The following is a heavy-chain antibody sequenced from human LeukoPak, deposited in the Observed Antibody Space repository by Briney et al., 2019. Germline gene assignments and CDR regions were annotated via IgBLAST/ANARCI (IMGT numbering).Heavy chain of an antibody. CDR2: IIPYNGDT. CDR3: ARQATRTKIYFDY. CDR1: GYNFTSYG. D-gene: IGHD2-8*01. Sequence: ASVKVSCKASGYNFTSYGISWVRQAPGQGLEWMGWIIPYNGDTNYAQKLQGRVTMTTDTSTSTAYMELRSLRSDDTAVYYCARQATRTKIYFDYWGQGTLVTVSS. J-gene: IGHJ4*02. V-gene: IGHV1-18*01.